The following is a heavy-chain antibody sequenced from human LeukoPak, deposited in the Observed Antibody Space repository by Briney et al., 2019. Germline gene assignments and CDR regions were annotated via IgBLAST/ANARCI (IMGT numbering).Heavy chain of an antibody. V-gene: IGHV4-31*03. CDR3: ARLRYNWNDVAY. J-gene: IGHJ4*02. CDR2: IYYSGST. CDR1: GGSISSGGYY. D-gene: IGHD1-1*01. Sequence: SETLSLTCTVSGGSISSGGYYWSWLRQHPGKGLEWIGYIYYSGSTYYNPSLKSRVTISVDTSKNQFSLKLSSVTAADTAVYYCARLRYNWNDVAYWGQGTLVTVSS.